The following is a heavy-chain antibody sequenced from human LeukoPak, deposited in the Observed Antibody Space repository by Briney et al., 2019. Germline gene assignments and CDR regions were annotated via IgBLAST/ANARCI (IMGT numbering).Heavy chain of an antibody. CDR1: GFTFSHFG. CDR2: IRNDGSIK. CDR3: AKDTPRPYFDY. Sequence: GGSLRLSCAASGFTFSHFGMHWVRQAPGKGLEWVAFIRNDGSIKFFADSVKGRVAISRDNSKNTLHLQMNSLRVEDTALYYCAKDTPRPYFDYWGQGTLVTVSS. V-gene: IGHV3-30*02. J-gene: IGHJ4*02.